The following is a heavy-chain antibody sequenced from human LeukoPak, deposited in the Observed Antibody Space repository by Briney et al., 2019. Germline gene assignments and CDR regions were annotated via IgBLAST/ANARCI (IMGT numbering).Heavy chain of an antibody. J-gene: IGHJ6*02. CDR2: INHSGST. Sequence: PSETLSLTCAVYGGSFSGYYWSRIRQPPGKGLEWIGEINHSGSTNYNPSLKSRVTISADTSKNQFSLKLSSVTAADTAVYYCARGRGITMIVVAPRYGMDVWGQGTTVTVSS. CDR3: ARGRGITMIVVAPRYGMDV. CDR1: GGSFSGYY. V-gene: IGHV4-34*01. D-gene: IGHD3-22*01.